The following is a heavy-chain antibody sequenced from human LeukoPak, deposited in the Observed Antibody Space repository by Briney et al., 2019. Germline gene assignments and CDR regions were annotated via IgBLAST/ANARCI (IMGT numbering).Heavy chain of an antibody. D-gene: IGHD4-17*01. V-gene: IGHV1-18*01. CDR1: GYTFTSYG. J-gene: IGHJ3*02. CDR2: ISAYNGNT. CDR3: ARDSHGDYDDAFDI. Sequence: ASVKVSCKASGYTFTSYGISWVRQAPGQGLEWMGWISAYNGNTNYAQKLQGRVTMTTDTSTSRAYMELRSLRSDDTAVYYCARDSHGDYDDAFDIWGQGTMVTVSS.